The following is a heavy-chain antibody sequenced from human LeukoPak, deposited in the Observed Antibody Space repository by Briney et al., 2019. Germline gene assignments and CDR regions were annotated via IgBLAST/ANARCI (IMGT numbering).Heavy chain of an antibody. D-gene: IGHD4-17*01. V-gene: IGHV3-74*01. CDR3: ARDPDGDYDLDY. J-gene: IGHJ4*02. CDR2: INSDGSST. CDR1: GFTFSSYW. Sequence: GGSLRLSCAASGFTFSSYWMHWVRQAPGKGLVWVSRINSDGSSTSYADSVKGRFTISRDDAKNTLYLQMNSLRAEDTAVYYCARDPDGDYDLDYWGRGTLVTVSS.